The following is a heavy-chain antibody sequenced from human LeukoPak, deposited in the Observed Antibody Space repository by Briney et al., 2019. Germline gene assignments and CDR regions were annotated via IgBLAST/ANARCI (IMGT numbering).Heavy chain of an antibody. J-gene: IGHJ4*02. CDR2: INPNSGGT. CDR1: GYTSTGYY. Sequence: ASVKVSCKASGYTSTGYYMHWVRQAPGQGLEWMGWINPNSGGTSYAQKFQGRVTMTRDTSISTAYMELSRLISDDTAVYYCARGKGMTMVQGVINYWGQGTLVTVSS. D-gene: IGHD3-10*01. CDR3: ARGKGMTMVQGVINY. V-gene: IGHV1-2*02.